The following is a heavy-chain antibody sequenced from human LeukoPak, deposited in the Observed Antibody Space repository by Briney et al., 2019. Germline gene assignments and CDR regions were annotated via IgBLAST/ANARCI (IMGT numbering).Heavy chain of an antibody. CDR3: ARDFHLTGATSRWFDP. Sequence: SETLSLTCTVSGGSISSGGYYWSWVRQHPGKGLESIGYIYYSGSTYYNPSLKSQVTLSVDTSKNQFSLKLTSVTAADTAVYYCARDFHLTGATSRWFDPWGQGTLVTVSS. V-gene: IGHV4-31*01. D-gene: IGHD1-7*01. J-gene: IGHJ5*02. CDR1: GGSISSGGYY. CDR2: IYYSGST.